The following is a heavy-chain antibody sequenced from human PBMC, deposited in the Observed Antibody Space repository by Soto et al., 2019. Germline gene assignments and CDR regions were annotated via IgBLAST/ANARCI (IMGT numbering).Heavy chain of an antibody. V-gene: IGHV3-23*01. CDR3: AEFFVAGTRGYFDS. CDR1: GFIFSCYA. D-gene: IGHD6-19*01. CDR2: ISASGETA. J-gene: IGHJ4*02. Sequence: GSLRLSCTASGFIFSCYAMTWDRHPLGKGLEWVSAISASGETAYYAVSVEGRLTISRGRCTSLYLQMKSLRAEDTAIYYCAEFFVAGTRGYFDSWGQGTLVTVSS.